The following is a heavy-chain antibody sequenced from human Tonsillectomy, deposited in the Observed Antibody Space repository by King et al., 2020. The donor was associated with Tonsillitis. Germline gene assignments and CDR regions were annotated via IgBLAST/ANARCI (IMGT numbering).Heavy chain of an antibody. J-gene: IGHJ3*02. CDR2: ISSSSTYI. CDR3: ARDLTYYYDSSGYFDAFDI. CDR1: GFTFSTYS. V-gene: IGHV3-21*01. D-gene: IGHD3-22*01. Sequence: VQLVESGGGLVKPGGSLRLSCAASGFTFSTYSMNWVRQAPGKGLEWVSSISSSSTYIYSADSVKGRFTISRDNAKNSLYLQMNSLRAEDTAVYYCARDLTYYYDSSGYFDAFDIWGQGTMVTVSS.